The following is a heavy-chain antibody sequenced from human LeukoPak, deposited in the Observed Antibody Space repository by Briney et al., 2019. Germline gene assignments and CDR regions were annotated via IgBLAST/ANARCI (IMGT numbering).Heavy chain of an antibody. CDR3: ANYDSSGYYYEKSD. D-gene: IGHD3-22*01. Sequence: ASVKVSCKASGGTFSSYAINWVRQAPGQGLEWMGGIIPIFGTANYAQKFQGRVTITADESTSTAYMELSSLRSEDTAVYYCANYDSSGYYYEKSDWGQGTLVTVSS. CDR2: IIPIFGTA. J-gene: IGHJ4*02. CDR1: GGTFSSYA. V-gene: IGHV1-69*13.